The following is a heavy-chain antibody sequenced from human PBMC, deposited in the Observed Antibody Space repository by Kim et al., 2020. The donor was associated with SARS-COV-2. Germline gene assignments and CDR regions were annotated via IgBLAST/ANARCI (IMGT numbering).Heavy chain of an antibody. J-gene: IGHJ4*02. CDR3: ARETVLRYFDWFFSYFDY. D-gene: IGHD3-9*01. V-gene: IGHV4-4*02. Sequence: KSRVTISVDKSKNQFSLKLSSVTAADTAVYYCARETVLRYFDWFFSYFDYWGQGTLVTVSS.